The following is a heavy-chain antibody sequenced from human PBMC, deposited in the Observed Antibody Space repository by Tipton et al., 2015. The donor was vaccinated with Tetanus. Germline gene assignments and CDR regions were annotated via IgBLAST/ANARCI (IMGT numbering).Heavy chain of an antibody. V-gene: IGHV4-34*01. Sequence: TLSLTCAVYGGSFSGYYWSWIRQPPGKGLEWIGEINHSGSTNYNPSLKSRVTISVDTSKNQFSLKLSSVTAADTAVYYCARIWLLNTVTTNRGGYYYYGMDVWGQGTTVTVSS. CDR3: ARIWLLNTVTTNRGGYYYYGMDV. CDR1: GGSFSGYY. J-gene: IGHJ6*02. D-gene: IGHD4-17*01. CDR2: INHSGST.